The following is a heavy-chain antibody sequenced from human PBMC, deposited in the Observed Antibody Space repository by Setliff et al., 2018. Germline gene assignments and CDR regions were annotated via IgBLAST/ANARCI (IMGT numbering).Heavy chain of an antibody. Sequence: SETLSLTCTVSGGSINSGTYYWGWIRQPPGKGLEWIGRIYHGGTTYYNASLKSRVIISVDTSKNQFSLNLSSVTAADTAVYYCARTGTYRYFDYWGQGTPVTSPQ. CDR3: ARTGTYRYFDY. V-gene: IGHV4-39*01. J-gene: IGHJ4*02. CDR1: GGSINSGTYY. CDR2: IYHGGTT. D-gene: IGHD1-26*01.